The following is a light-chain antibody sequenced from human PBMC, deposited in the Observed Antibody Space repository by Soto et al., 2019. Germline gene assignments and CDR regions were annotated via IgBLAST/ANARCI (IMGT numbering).Light chain of an antibody. CDR3: LLSYNGPYV. V-gene: IGLV7-46*01. CDR2: DTT. J-gene: IGLJ1*01. CDR1: TGAVTNGHY. Sequence: AVVTQEPSLTVSPGGTVTLTFGSSTGAVTNGHYPYWFQQKPGQAPRTLIYDTTNRHSWTPARFSGSLLGGKAALTLSGAQPEDEAEYSRLLSYNGPYVFGTGTXXT.